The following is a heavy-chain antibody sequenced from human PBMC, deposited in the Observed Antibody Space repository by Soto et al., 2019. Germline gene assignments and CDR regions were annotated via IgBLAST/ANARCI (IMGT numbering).Heavy chain of an antibody. J-gene: IGHJ4*02. CDR1: GGSISSGGYY. Sequence: QVQLQESGPGLVKPSQNLSLTCTASGGSISSGGYYWSFIRQHPGKGLEWIGYIYYSGSTYYNPSLKSRVTISVDSSKNQFSLKLSSVTAADTAVYYCAREWRDYYFDYWGQGTLVTVSS. CDR2: IYYSGST. V-gene: IGHV4-31*03. CDR3: AREWRDYYFDY.